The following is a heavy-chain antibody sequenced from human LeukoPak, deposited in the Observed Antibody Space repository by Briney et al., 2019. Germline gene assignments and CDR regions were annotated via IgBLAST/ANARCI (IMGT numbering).Heavy chain of an antibody. Sequence: ASVTVSCKASGYTFTGYYMHWVRQAPGQGLEWMGWINPNSGGTNYAQKFQGRVTMTRDTSISTAYMELSRLRSDDTAVYYCARSGVPIYCTNGVCSFDYWGQGTLVTVSS. CDR2: INPNSGGT. CDR3: ARSGVPIYCTNGVCSFDY. V-gene: IGHV1-2*02. CDR1: GYTFTGYY. D-gene: IGHD2-8*01. J-gene: IGHJ4*02.